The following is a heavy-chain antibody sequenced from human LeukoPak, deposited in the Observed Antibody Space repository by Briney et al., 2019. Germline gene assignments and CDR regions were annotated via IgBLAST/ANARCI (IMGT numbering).Heavy chain of an antibody. CDR1: GFTFINAW. V-gene: IGHV3-21*01. Sequence: GSLRLSCGDSGFTFINAWMCWVRQAPGQGLGRFSSISKRSDYIYYADSVRGRLTISRYNAKESLYLQMNSRRTEETAIYYCARNYDESSGYPYYFDYWGQGALVTVSS. J-gene: IGHJ4*02. D-gene: IGHD3-22*01. CDR2: ISKRSDYI. CDR3: ARNYDESSGYPYYFDY.